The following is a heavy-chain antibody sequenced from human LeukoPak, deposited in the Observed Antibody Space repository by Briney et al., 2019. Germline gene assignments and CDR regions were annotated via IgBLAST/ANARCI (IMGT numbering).Heavy chain of an antibody. V-gene: IGHV3-30*02. CDR2: IRYDGSNE. CDR3: ARRAGAYSHPYDY. D-gene: IGHD4/OR15-4a*01. CDR1: EFPFSSYA. J-gene: IGHJ4*02. Sequence: PGGSLRLSCAASEFPFSSYAMHWVRQAPGKGLEWVAFIRYDGSNEYYADSVKGRFTISRDNSKNTLYLQMNSLRAEDTAVYYCARRAGAYSHPYDYWGQGTLVTVSS.